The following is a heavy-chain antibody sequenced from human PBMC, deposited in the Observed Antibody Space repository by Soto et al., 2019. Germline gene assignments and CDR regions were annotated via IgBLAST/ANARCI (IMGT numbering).Heavy chain of an antibody. Sequence: PSETLSLTCAVSGVSISSSNWWSLVRQPPGKGLECIGEIYHSGSTNYNPPLKSRVTISVDKSKNQFSLKLSSVTAADTAVYYCARDIAASGYNCFDNRGQATLVTVS. D-gene: IGHD6-13*01. CDR3: ARDIAASGYNCFDN. CDR2: IYHSGST. V-gene: IGHV4-4*02. J-gene: IGHJ5*02. CDR1: GVSISSSNW.